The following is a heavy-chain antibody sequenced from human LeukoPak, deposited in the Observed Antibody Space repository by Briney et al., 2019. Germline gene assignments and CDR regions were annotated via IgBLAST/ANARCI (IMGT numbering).Heavy chain of an antibody. Sequence: GGSLRLSCAASGFTFSSDSMNWVRQAPGKGPEWISSISSSSSYIHYADSVKGRFTISRDNAKNSMYLQMNSLRAEDTAVYYCARDRVAEGAYFDYWGQGTLVTVSS. J-gene: IGHJ4*02. CDR2: ISSSSSYI. D-gene: IGHD6-13*01. CDR3: ARDRVAEGAYFDY. CDR1: GFTFSSDS. V-gene: IGHV3-21*01.